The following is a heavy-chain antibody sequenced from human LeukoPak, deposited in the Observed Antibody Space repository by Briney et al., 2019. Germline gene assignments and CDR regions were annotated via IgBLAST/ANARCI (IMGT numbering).Heavy chain of an antibody. D-gene: IGHD5-24*01. CDR3: ARATWARSGLDYFDY. CDR2: ISYDGSNK. V-gene: IGHV3-30-3*01. Sequence: PGGFLRLSCAASGFTFSSYPMHWVRQAPGKGLEWVTLISYDGSNKYYADSVKGRFTISRDISKNTLYLQMNSLRAEDTAVYYCARATWARSGLDYFDYWGQGTLVTVSS. CDR1: GFTFSSYP. J-gene: IGHJ4*02.